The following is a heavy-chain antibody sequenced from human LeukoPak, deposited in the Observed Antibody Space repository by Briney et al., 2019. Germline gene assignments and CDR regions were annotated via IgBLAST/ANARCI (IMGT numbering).Heavy chain of an antibody. CDR1: GGTFSSYA. J-gene: IGHJ4*02. V-gene: IGHV1-69*04. D-gene: IGHD4-17*01. Sequence: SVKVSCKASGGTFSSYAISWVRQAPGQGLEWMGRIIPILGIANYAQKFQGRVTITADKSTSTAYMELSSLRSEDTAAYYCASPSHDYGDYYFDYWGQGTLVTVSS. CDR3: ASPSHDYGDYYFDY. CDR2: IIPILGIA.